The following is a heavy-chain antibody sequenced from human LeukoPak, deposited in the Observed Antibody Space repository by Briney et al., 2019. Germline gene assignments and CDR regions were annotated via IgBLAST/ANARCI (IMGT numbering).Heavy chain of an antibody. CDR1: GYTFTGYY. J-gene: IGHJ4*02. CDR2: INPNSGGT. V-gene: IGHV1-2*02. D-gene: IGHD6-19*01. Sequence: ASVKVSCKASGYTFTGYYMHWVRQAPGQGLEWMGWINPNSGGTNYAQKFQGRVTMTRDTSISTAYMELSRLRSDDTAVYYCARDGEAVAGTRWAPRLGFDYWGQGTLVTVSS. CDR3: ARDGEAVAGTRWAPRLGFDY.